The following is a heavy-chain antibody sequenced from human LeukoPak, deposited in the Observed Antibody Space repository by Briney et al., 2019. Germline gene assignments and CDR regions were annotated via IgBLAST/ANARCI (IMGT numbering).Heavy chain of an antibody. V-gene: IGHV3-23*01. CDR3: AKEGGGYSYGGLGFDY. D-gene: IGHD5-18*01. J-gene: IGHJ4*02. CDR1: GFTFSSYA. CDR2: ISGSGGST. Sequence: PGGSLRLSCAASGFTFSSYAMSWVRQAPGKGLEWVSAISGSGGSTYCADSVKGRFTISRDNSKNTLYLQMNSLRAEDTAVYYCAKEGGGYSYGGLGFDYWGQGTLVTVSS.